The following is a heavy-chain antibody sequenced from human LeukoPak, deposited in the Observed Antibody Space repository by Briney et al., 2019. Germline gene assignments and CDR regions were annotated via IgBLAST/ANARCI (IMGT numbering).Heavy chain of an antibody. J-gene: IGHJ5*02. CDR1: EFTFSSHA. CDR2: ISGTGGST. D-gene: IGHD3-10*01. V-gene: IGHV3-23*01. Sequence: PGGSLRLSCAASEFTFSSHAMTWVRQAPGKGLEGVPTISGTGGSTYYADSVKGRFTISRDNSKNTLYLQMNSLRAEDTAVYYCAKGPAMVRGTFDPWGQGTLVTVSS. CDR3: AKGPAMVRGTFDP.